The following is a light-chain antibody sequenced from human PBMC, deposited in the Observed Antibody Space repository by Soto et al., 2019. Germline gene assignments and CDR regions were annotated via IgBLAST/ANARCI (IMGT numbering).Light chain of an antibody. V-gene: IGLV1-44*01. CDR3: ASWDDRLKGYV. CDR2: IND. J-gene: IGLJ1*01. CDR1: RSNIGSNS. Sequence: QSALTQPPSVSGTPGQRVIISCPVSRSNIGSNSVNWYQQLPGTAPKLLIYINDQRPSGVPDRFSGSRSGTSVSLAISGLQSEDEADYYCASWDDRLKGYVFGTGTRSPS.